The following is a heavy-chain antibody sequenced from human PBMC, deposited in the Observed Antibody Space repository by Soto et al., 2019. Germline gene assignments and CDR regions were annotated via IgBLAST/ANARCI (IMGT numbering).Heavy chain of an antibody. Sequence: VHLVESGGGLVQPGGSLRLSCAASGFNFSNHWMHWVRQRPGEGLVWVSRITSDGKSKAYAESVKGRFAISRDNAKNTLYLQMNGLTAEDTAVYYCARESGDWPLNWFDPWGQGTRVTVSS. CDR1: GFNFSNHW. J-gene: IGHJ5*02. CDR3: ARESGDWPLNWFDP. V-gene: IGHV3-74*01. D-gene: IGHD2-21*02. CDR2: ITSDGKSK.